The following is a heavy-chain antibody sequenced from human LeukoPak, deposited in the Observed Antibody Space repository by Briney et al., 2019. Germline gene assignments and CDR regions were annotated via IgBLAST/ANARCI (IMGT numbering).Heavy chain of an antibody. J-gene: IGHJ2*01. Sequence: GGSLRLSCAASGFTFSSYWMSWVRQAPGKGLEWVANIKQDGSEKYYVDSVKGRFTISRDNAKNSLYLQMNSLRAEDTAVYYCARGPFYCSSTSCYLGYNWYFDLWGRGTLVTVSS. CDR3: ARGPFYCSSTSCYLGYNWYFDL. D-gene: IGHD2-2*01. CDR2: IKQDGSEK. CDR1: GFTFSSYW. V-gene: IGHV3-7*01.